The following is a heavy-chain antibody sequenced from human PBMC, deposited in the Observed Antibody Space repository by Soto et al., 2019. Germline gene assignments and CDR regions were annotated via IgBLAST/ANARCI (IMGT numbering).Heavy chain of an antibody. J-gene: IGHJ4*02. CDR2: IHYSGST. Sequence: SETLSLTCTFSCGSIISYNWIWIRQSPGKGLECIGYIHYSGSTNYNPSLKSRVTISVDRSKNQFSLKVSSVTAADTALYFCARAASSGTYLRVSYFDYWGQGTLVTVSS. D-gene: IGHD1-26*01. CDR3: ARAASSGTYLRVSYFDY. CDR1: CGSIISYN. V-gene: IGHV4-59*01.